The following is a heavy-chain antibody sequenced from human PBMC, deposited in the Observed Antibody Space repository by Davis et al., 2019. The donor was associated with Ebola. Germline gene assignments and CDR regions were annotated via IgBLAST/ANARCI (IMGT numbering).Heavy chain of an antibody. Sequence: GGSLRLSCAASGFPFSHHTMSWVRQAPGKGLEWLSYISGSSNSVYYADSVRGRFTISRDNAQNSLYLQMDSLRDEDTAVYYCARRSSDSNSFANDYWGRGTLVTVSS. CDR2: ISGSSNSV. V-gene: IGHV3-48*02. D-gene: IGHD2/OR15-2a*01. CDR3: ARRSSDSNSFANDY. J-gene: IGHJ4*02. CDR1: GFPFSHHT.